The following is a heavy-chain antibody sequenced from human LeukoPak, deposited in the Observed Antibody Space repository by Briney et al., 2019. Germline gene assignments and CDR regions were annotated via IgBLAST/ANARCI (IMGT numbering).Heavy chain of an antibody. CDR2: MNPNSGNT. CDR3: AREVYSSSSDYYYYYYGMDV. Sequence: ASVKVSCKASGYTFTSYDINWVRQATGQGFEWMGWMNPNSGNTGYAQKFQGRVTMTRNTSISTAYMELSSLRSEDTAVYYCAREVYSSSSDYYYYYYGMDVWGQGTAVTVSS. J-gene: IGHJ6*02. CDR1: GYTFTSYD. V-gene: IGHV1-8*01. D-gene: IGHD6-6*01.